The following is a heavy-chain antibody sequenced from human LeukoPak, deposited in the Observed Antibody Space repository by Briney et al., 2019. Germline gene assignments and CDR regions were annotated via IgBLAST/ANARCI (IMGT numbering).Heavy chain of an antibody. CDR2: IKEDGSEK. CDR1: GVTFSSYW. Sequence: GGSLRLSCAASGVTFSSYWMSWVRQAPGKGLEWVANIKEDGSEKNYVDSVKGRFTISRDNAKNSLFLQMNSLRAEDTAVYYCATGWFGESDDEYYFDYWGQGTLVTVSS. J-gene: IGHJ4*02. CDR3: ATGWFGESDDEYYFDY. D-gene: IGHD3-10*01. V-gene: IGHV3-7*01.